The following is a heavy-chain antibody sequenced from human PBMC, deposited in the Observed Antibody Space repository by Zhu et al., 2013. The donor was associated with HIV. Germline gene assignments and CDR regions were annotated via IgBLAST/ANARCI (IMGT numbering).Heavy chain of an antibody. D-gene: IGHD3-9*01. CDR1: GYTFTSYD. V-gene: IGHV1-8*01. CDR2: MNPNSGNT. Sequence: QVQLVQSGAEVKKPGASVKVSCKASGYTFTSYDINWVRQATGQGLEWMGWMNPNSGNTGYAQKFQGRVTMTRNTSISTAYMELSSLRSEDTAVYYCARWVPLEYYDILTGYYRASDAFDIWGQGTMVTVSS. CDR3: ARWVPLEYYDILTGYYRASDAFDI. J-gene: IGHJ3*02.